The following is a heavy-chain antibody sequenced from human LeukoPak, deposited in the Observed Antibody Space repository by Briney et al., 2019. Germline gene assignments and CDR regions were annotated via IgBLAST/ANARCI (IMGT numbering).Heavy chain of an antibody. CDR3: ARDGDGYKYFDY. J-gene: IGHJ4*02. Sequence: PSETLSLTCAVSGGSISSGGYSWSWIRQPPGKGLEWIGYIYYSGSTNYNPSLKSRVTISVDTSKNQFSLKLSSVTAADTAVYYCARDGDGYKYFDYWGQGTLVTVSS. D-gene: IGHD5-24*01. CDR2: IYYSGST. V-gene: IGHV4-61*08. CDR1: GGSISSGGYS.